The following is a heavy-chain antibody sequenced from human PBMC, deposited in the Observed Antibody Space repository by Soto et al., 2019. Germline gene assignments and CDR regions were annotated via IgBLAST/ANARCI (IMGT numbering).Heavy chain of an antibody. J-gene: IGHJ6*02. Sequence: KPSETLSLTCAVSGYSISSGYYWGWIRQPPGKGLEWIGSIYHSGSTYYNPSLKSRVTISVDTSKNQFSLKLSSVTAADTAVYYCARAAATGYCSSTSCYTVGFSYYYYYGMDVWGQGTTVTVSS. V-gene: IGHV4-38-2*01. D-gene: IGHD2-2*02. CDR1: GYSISSGYY. CDR3: ARAAATGYCSSTSCYTVGFSYYYYYGMDV. CDR2: IYHSGST.